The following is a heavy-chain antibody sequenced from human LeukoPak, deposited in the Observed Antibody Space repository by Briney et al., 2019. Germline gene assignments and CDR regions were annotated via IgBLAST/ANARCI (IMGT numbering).Heavy chain of an antibody. D-gene: IGHD3-10*01. V-gene: IGHV3-23*01. CDR2: ISGSGDST. CDR1: GFTFSTFA. J-gene: IGHJ4*02. CDR3: AKAQVNYNNGSPFDY. Sequence: GGSLRLSCSASGFTFSTFAMTWVRQAPGKGLEWVSTISGSGDSTYYADSVRSRFTISRDNSKSTLYLQMNSLRAEDTAVYYCAKAQVNYNNGSPFDYWGQGTLVTVSS.